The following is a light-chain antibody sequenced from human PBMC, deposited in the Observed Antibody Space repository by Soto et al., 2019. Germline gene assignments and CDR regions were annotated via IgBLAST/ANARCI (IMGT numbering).Light chain of an antibody. Sequence: NFMLTQPHSVSESPGKTVTISCTGSSGSIASNYVQWYQQRPGSAPTTVIYADDHRPSGVPDRFSGSIDSSSNSASLTISGLRTEDEADYYCQSYDSSNVVFGGGTKLTVL. J-gene: IGLJ2*01. CDR1: SGSIASNY. CDR3: QSYDSSNVV. CDR2: ADD. V-gene: IGLV6-57*02.